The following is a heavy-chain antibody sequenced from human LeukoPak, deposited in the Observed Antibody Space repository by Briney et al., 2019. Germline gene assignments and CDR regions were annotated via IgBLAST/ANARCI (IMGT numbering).Heavy chain of an antibody. CDR1: GFTFSSYG. J-gene: IGHJ6*02. Sequence: PGGSLRLSCAASGFTFSSYGMHWVRQAPGKGLEWVAVIWYDGSNKYYADSVKGRFTISRDNSKNSLYLQMNSLRAEDTAVYYCARLGLASIAAAGPIYYYYYGMDVWGQGTTVTVSS. CDR2: IWYDGSNK. D-gene: IGHD6-13*01. CDR3: ARLGLASIAAAGPIYYYYYGMDV. V-gene: IGHV3-33*01.